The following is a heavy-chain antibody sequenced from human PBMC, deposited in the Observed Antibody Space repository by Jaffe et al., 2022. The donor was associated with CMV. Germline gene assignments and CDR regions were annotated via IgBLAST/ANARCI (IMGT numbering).Heavy chain of an antibody. Sequence: QVQLQQWGAGLLKPSETLSLTCAVYGGSFSGYYWSWIRQPPGKGLEWIGEINHSGSTNYNPSLKSRVTISVDTSKNQFSLKLSSVTAADTAVYYCARKEAMVRGVISWYFDLWGRGTLVTVSS. CDR3: ARKEAMVRGVISWYFDL. CDR1: GGSFSGYY. CDR2: INHSGST. V-gene: IGHV4-34*01. J-gene: IGHJ2*01. D-gene: IGHD3-10*01.